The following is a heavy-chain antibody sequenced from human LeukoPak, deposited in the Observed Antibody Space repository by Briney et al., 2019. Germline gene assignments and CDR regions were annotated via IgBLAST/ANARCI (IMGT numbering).Heavy chain of an antibody. CDR3: ARDPVPATAPHFDY. D-gene: IGHD1-1*01. J-gene: IGHJ4*02. V-gene: IGHV3-30-3*01. CDR1: GFTFSSYA. Sequence: GGSLRLSCAASGFTFSSYAMHWVRQAPGKGLEWVAVTSSDGNIKYYADSVKGRFTTSRDNSKNALYLQMNSLRGEDTGVYYCARDPVPATAPHFDYWGQGTLVTVSS. CDR2: TSSDGNIK.